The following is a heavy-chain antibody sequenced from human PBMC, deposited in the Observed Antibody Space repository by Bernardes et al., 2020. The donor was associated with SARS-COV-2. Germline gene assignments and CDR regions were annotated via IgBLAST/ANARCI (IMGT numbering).Heavy chain of an antibody. CDR1: GFTFRDYY. Sequence: GGSLRLSCAASGFTFRDYYMSWIRQAPGTGLEWVSYISSSGSTLYYADSVKGRFTISRDNPKNTLYLQMNSLRAEDTAVYYCARTRSEPYYESSGYYHTGYYFDYWGQGTLVTVSS. D-gene: IGHD3-22*01. CDR2: ISSSGSTL. J-gene: IGHJ4*02. V-gene: IGHV3-11*01. CDR3: ARTRSEPYYESSGYYHTGYYFDY.